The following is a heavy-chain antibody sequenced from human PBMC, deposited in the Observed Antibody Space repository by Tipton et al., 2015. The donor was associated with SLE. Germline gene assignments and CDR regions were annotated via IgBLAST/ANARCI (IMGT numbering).Heavy chain of an antibody. D-gene: IGHD2-2*01. CDR3: ALGIVVVPAAPLAY. CDR2: ISAYNGNT. CDR1: GYTFTTYG. J-gene: IGHJ4*02. V-gene: IGHV1-18*01. Sequence: QSGAEVKKPGASVKVSCKASGYTFTTYGISWVRQAPGQGLEWMGWISAYNGNTNYAQKLQGRVTVTTDTSTSTAYMELRSLRSDDTAVYYCALGIVVVPAAPLAYWGQGTLVTVSS.